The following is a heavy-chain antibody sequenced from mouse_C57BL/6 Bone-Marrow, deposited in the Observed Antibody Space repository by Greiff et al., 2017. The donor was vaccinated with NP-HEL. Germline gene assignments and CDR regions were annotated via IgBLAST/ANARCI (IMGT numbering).Heavy chain of an antibody. CDR2: IHPNSGST. Sequence: QVQLQQSGAELVKPGASVKLSCKASGYTFTSYWMHWVKQRPGQGLEWIGMIHPNSGSTNYNEKFKSKATLTVDKSSSTAYMQLSSLTSEDSAVYYCARNSSGYVGAMDYWGQGTSVTVSS. CDR3: ARNSSGYVGAMDY. V-gene: IGHV1-64*01. J-gene: IGHJ4*01. CDR1: GYTFTSYW. D-gene: IGHD3-2*02.